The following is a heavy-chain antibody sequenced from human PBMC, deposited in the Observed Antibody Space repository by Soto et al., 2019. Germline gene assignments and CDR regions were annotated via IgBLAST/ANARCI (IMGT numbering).Heavy chain of an antibody. D-gene: IGHD6-6*01. J-gene: IGHJ3*02. Sequence: ASVKVSCKASGYTFTSYGISWVRQAPGQGLEWMGWISAYNSNTNYAQKLQGRVTMTTDTSTSTAYMELRSLRSDDTAVYYCARVRSRSLAFDIWGQGKMVTVSS. CDR3: ARVRSRSLAFDI. CDR2: ISAYNSNT. V-gene: IGHV1-18*01. CDR1: GYTFTSYG.